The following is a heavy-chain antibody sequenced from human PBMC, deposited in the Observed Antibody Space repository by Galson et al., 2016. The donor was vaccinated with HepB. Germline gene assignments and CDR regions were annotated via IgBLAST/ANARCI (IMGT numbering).Heavy chain of an antibody. V-gene: IGHV4-30-2*01. D-gene: IGHD4-23*01. J-gene: IGHJ4*02. CDR2: IYQSGNT. CDR1: AGSISSGGYP. CDR3: ARALDYGGHYFDS. Sequence: TLSLTCTVSAGSISSGGYPWSWIRQPPGKALEWIGHIYQSGNTDYNPSLRSRVTISLDTSRNQFSLKLTSVTAADTSVYYCARALDYGGHYFDSWGQVTLVTLSS.